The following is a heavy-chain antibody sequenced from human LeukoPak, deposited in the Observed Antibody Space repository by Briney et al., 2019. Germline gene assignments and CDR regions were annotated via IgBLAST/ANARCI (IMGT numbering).Heavy chain of an antibody. D-gene: IGHD1-26*01. CDR1: GFTFGDYA. Sequence: GGSLRLSCAASGFTFGDYAMHWVRQAPGKGLEWVSYISSSSSTIYYADSVKGRFTISRDNAKNSLYLQMNSLRAEDTAVYYCARDPSGSYDYWGQGTLVTVSS. V-gene: IGHV3-48*04. CDR2: ISSSSSTI. CDR3: ARDPSGSYDY. J-gene: IGHJ4*02.